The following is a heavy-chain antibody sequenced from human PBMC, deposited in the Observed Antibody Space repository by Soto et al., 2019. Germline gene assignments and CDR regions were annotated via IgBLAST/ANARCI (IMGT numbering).Heavy chain of an antibody. J-gene: IGHJ4*02. Sequence: EVQLVESGGGLVKPGGSLRLSCAASGFTFSSYSMNWVRQAPGKGLEWVSSISSSGGSTYYADSVKGRFTISRDNSKNTLYLQMNSLRAEDTAVYYCAKDQYVLLWTFDYWGQGTLVTVSS. V-gene: IGHV3-23*04. CDR1: GFTFSSYS. CDR2: ISSSGGST. CDR3: AKDQYVLLWTFDY. D-gene: IGHD3-10*01.